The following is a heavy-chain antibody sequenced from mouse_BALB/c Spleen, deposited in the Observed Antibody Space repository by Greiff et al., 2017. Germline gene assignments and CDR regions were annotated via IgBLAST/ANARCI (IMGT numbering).Heavy chain of an antibody. V-gene: IGHV1S81*02. D-gene: IGHD1-1*01. J-gene: IGHJ2*01. CDR2: INPSNGRT. Sequence: QVQLQQPGAELVKPGASVKLSCKASGYTFTSYWMHWVKQRPGQGLEWIGEINPSNGRTSYNEKFKSKATLTVDKSSSTAYMQLSSLTSEDSAVYYCASDYGSSYYFDYWGQGTTLTVSS. CDR3: ASDYGSSYYFDY. CDR1: GYTFTSYW.